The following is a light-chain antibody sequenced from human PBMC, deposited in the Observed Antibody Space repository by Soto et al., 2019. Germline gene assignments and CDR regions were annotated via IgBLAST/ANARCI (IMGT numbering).Light chain of an antibody. CDR3: QQYNKWPRT. J-gene: IGKJ1*01. Sequence: IVMTQSPATLSVSPGERATLSCRASQSVNINLAWYQQKPGQAPRLLIFGASSRANGIPARFSGSGPGTEFTLTISNLQTEDFAVYYCQQYNKWPRTFGQGTKVDIK. CDR1: QSVNIN. CDR2: GAS. V-gene: IGKV3-15*01.